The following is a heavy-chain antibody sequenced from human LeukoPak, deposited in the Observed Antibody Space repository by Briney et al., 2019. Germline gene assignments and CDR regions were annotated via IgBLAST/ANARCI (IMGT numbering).Heavy chain of an antibody. CDR1: GFTFDDYA. D-gene: IGHD3-10*01. Sequence: PGGSLRLSCAASGFTFDDYAMHWVRQAPGKGLEWVSGISWNSGSIGYADSVKGRFTISRDNAKNSLYLQMNSLRAEDTALYYCAKGGHGSGSLEGDDWFDPWGQGTLVTVSS. V-gene: IGHV3-9*01. CDR2: ISWNSGSI. CDR3: AKGGHGSGSLEGDDWFDP. J-gene: IGHJ5*02.